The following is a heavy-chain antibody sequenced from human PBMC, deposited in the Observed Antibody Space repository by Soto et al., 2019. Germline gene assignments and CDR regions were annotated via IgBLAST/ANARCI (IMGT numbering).Heavy chain of an antibody. D-gene: IGHD2-2*01. CDR1: GFTFSSYG. V-gene: IGHV3-30*18. CDR2: ISYDGSNK. Sequence: QVQLVESGGGVVQPGRSLRLSCAASGFTFSSYGMHWVRQAPGKGLEWVAVISYDGSNKYYADSVKGRFTISRDNSKNTLYLQMNNLRAEDTAVYYCAKDSYFVFVVVPAAIDYYYYYYMDVWGKGTTVTVSS. J-gene: IGHJ6*03. CDR3: AKDSYFVFVVVPAAIDYYYYYYMDV.